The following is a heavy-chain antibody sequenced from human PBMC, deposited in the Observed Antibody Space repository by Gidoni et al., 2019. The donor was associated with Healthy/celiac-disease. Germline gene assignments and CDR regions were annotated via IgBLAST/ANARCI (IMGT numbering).Heavy chain of an antibody. CDR3: ARDGDGYSSSWYLSYYGMDV. Sequence: VESGGGLVQPGGSLRLSCAASGFTFSSYWMHWVRQAPGKGLVWVSRINSDGSSTSYADSVKGRFTISRDDAKNTLYLQMNSLRAEDTAVYYCARDGDGYSSSWYLSYYGMDVWGQGTTVTVSS. CDR1: GFTFSSYW. J-gene: IGHJ6*02. CDR2: INSDGSST. D-gene: IGHD6-13*01. V-gene: IGHV3-74*01.